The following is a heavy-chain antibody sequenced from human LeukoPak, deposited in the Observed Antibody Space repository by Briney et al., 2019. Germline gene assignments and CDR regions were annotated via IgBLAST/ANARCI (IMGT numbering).Heavy chain of an antibody. D-gene: IGHD3-10*01. CDR2: INHSGST. CDR1: GGSFSGYY. Sequence: PSETLSLTCAVCGGSFSGYYWSWIRQPPGKGLEWIGEINHSGSTNYNPSLKSRVTISVDTSKNQFSLKLSSVTAADTAVYYCARGKLLWKDMDVWGQGTTVTVSS. J-gene: IGHJ6*02. CDR3: ARGKLLWKDMDV. V-gene: IGHV4-34*01.